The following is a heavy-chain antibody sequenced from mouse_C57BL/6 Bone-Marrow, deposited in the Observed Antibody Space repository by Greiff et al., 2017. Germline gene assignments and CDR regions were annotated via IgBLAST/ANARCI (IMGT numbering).Heavy chain of an antibody. CDR1: GFTFSSYA. D-gene: IGHD2-3*01. CDR3: ARDGGWLLPSWFAY. J-gene: IGHJ3*01. V-gene: IGHV5-4*01. CDR2: ISDGGSYT. Sequence: EVKLVESGGGLVKPGGSLKLSCAASGFTFSSYAMSWVRQTPEKRLEWVATISDGGSYTYYPDNVKGRFTISRDNAKNNLYLQMSLLTSEDTAMYYCARDGGWLLPSWFAYWGQGTLVTVSA.